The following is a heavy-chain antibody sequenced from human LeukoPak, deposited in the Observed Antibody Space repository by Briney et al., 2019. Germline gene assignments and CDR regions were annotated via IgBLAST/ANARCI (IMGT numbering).Heavy chain of an antibody. CDR1: GFTFSSYC. CDR2: ISGSGGST. D-gene: IGHD3-10*01. J-gene: IGHJ3*02. V-gene: IGHV3-23*01. Sequence: GGALRLSCAASGFTFSSYCMTWVRQAPGKGLEWVSAISGSGGSTYYTDSVKARSTISRDNSKNTLYLQMNSLRAEDTAVYYCAKFGLAGSGRYHDAFDIWGQGKMVTVSS. CDR3: AKFGLAGSGRYHDAFDI.